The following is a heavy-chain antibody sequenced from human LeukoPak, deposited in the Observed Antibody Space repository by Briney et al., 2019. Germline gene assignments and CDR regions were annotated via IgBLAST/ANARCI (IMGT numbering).Heavy chain of an antibody. CDR1: GLAFSTYG. J-gene: IGHJ4*02. V-gene: IGHV3-33*01. Sequence: GRSLTLSCAASGLAFSTYGMHWVRQAPGKGLEWVAAIWSDGSNKYYADSVKGRFTISRDNSKNTLYLQMSSLRAEDTAVYYCASAAGPFDHWGQGTLVTVSS. CDR3: ASAAGPFDH. D-gene: IGHD6-13*01. CDR2: IWSDGSNK.